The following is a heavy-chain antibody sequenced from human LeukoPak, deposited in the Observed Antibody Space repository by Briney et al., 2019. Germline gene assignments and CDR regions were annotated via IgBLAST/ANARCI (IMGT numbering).Heavy chain of an antibody. CDR1: LFTFSSYG. J-gene: IGHJ3*02. CDR2: ISYDGNNR. V-gene: IGHV3-30*18. D-gene: IGHD3-16*01. CDR3: AKVKGEVIGAFDI. Sequence: PGGSLRLSCAASLFTFSSYGMHWVRQAPGKGLEWVAVISYDGNNRYYADSVKGRFTISRYNSKNTLYLQMNSLRAEDTAVYYCAKVKGEVIGAFDIWGQGTMVTVSS.